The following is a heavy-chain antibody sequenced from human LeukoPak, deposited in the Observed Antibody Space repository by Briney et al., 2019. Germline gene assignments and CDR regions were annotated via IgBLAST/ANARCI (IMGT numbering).Heavy chain of an antibody. J-gene: IGHJ5*02. V-gene: IGHV5-51*01. D-gene: IGHD1-26*01. Sequence: GESLKISCQGSGYSLTSYWIGWVRQMPGKGLEWMGIIYPGDSDTRYSPSFQGQVTISADKSINTAYLQWSSLKASDTAMYYCARLRELLQSWFDPWGQGTLVTVSS. CDR3: ARLRELLQSWFDP. CDR2: IYPGDSDT. CDR1: GYSLTSYW.